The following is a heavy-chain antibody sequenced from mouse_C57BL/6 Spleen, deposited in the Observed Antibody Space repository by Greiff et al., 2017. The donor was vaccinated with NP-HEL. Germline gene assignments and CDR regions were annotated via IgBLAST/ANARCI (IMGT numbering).Heavy chain of an antibody. CDR1: GYTFTDHT. CDR2: IYPSDGST. D-gene: IGHD2-4*01. CDR3: ARSGYDYDDY. V-gene: IGHV1-78*01. Sequence: VQLQPSDAELVKPGASVKISCKVSGYTFTDHTIHWLKQRPEQGLEWIGYIYPSDGSTKYNETFKDKATLTADKSSSTAYMQLNSLTSEDSAVYFCARSGYDYDDYWGQGTTLTVSS. J-gene: IGHJ2*01.